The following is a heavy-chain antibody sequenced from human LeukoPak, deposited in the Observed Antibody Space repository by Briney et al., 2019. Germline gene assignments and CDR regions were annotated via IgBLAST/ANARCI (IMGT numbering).Heavy chain of an antibody. CDR1: GFTFRDYW. V-gene: IGHV3-30-3*01. CDR3: ARDLPRLTTLDY. D-gene: IGHD4-11*01. J-gene: IGHJ4*02. Sequence: GGSLRLSCAASGFTFRDYWMSWVRQAPGKGLEWVAVISYDGSNKYYADSVKGRFTISRDNSKNTLYLQMNSLRAEDTAVYYCARDLPRLTTLDYWGQGTLVTVSS. CDR2: ISYDGSNK.